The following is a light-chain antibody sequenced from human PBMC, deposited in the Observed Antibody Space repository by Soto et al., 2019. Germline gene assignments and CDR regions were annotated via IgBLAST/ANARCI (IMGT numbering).Light chain of an antibody. CDR2: GAS. V-gene: IGKV1-39*01. Sequence: DIQMTQSPSSLSASVGDRVTITCRASQSIRSFLNWYHQKPGKAPKLLIYGASNLQSGDPSRFSGSGSGTDFTLTISSLKPEDFATYYCQQSYNSPRTFGKGTKVEIK. CDR3: QQSYNSPRT. CDR1: QSIRSF. J-gene: IGKJ1*01.